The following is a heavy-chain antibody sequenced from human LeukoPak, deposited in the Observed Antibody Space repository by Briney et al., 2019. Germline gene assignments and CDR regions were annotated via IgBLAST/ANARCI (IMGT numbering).Heavy chain of an antibody. CDR3: ARCNITVAGIQTYNWFDP. V-gene: IGHV1-8*01. D-gene: IGHD6-19*01. Sequence: ASVKVSCKTSGYTFTSYDINWVRQATGQGLEWMGWMNPNSGNTGYAQKFQGRVTMTRDTSISTAYMELSSLRSEDTAVYCCARCNITVAGIQTYNWFDPWGQGTLVTVSS. CDR1: GYTFTSYD. J-gene: IGHJ5*02. CDR2: MNPNSGNT.